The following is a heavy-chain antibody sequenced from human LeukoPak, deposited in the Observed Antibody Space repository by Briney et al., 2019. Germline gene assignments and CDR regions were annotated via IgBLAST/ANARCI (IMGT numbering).Heavy chain of an antibody. V-gene: IGHV4-34*01. Sequence: PSETLSLTCAVYGGSFSGYYWSWIRQPPGKGLEWIGEINHSGSTNYNPSLKSRVTISVDTSKNQFSLKLSSVTAADTAVYYCARGRNIVVVVAATAEYYYMDVWGKGTTVTVSS. CDR1: GGSFSGYY. CDR3: ARGRNIVVVVAATAEYYYMDV. D-gene: IGHD2-15*01. J-gene: IGHJ6*03. CDR2: INHSGST.